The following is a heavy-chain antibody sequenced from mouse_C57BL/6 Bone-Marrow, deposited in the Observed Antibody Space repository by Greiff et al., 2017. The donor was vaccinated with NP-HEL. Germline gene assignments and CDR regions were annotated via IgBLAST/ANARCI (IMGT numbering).Heavy chain of an antibody. Sequence: EVKLVESGPVLVKPGASVKMSCKASGYTFTDYYMNWVKQSHGKSLEWIGVINPYNGGTSYNQKFKGKATLTVDKSSSTAYMELNSLTSEDSAVYYCARNYSGSSYGFAYWGQGTLVTVSA. D-gene: IGHD1-1*01. CDR3: ARNYSGSSYGFAY. CDR1: GYTFTDYY. V-gene: IGHV1-19*01. CDR2: INPYNGGT. J-gene: IGHJ3*01.